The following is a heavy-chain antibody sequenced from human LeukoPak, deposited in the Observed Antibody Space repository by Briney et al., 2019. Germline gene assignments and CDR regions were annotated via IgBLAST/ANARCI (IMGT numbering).Heavy chain of an antibody. D-gene: IGHD3-3*01. CDR3: ARGQDFWSGYPFDY. Sequence: SETLSLTCAVYGGSFSGYYWSWIRQPPGKGLEWIGEISHRGSTKYNPSLKSRVTISVDTSKNHFSLKLSSVTAADAAVYYCARGQDFWSGYPFDYWGQGILVTVSS. V-gene: IGHV4-34*01. CDR2: ISHRGST. J-gene: IGHJ4*02. CDR1: GGSFSGYY.